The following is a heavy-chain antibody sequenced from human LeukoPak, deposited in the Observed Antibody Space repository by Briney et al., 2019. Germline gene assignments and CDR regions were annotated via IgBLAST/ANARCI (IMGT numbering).Heavy chain of an antibody. Sequence: GGSLRLSCEASGFTFSSFWMHWVRQAPGKGLAWVSRINGDGSMTTYADSVKGRFTISRDNAKNSLYLQMNSLRAEDTAVYYCAELGITMIGGVWGKGTTVTISS. CDR2: INGDGSMT. CDR1: GFTFSSFW. J-gene: IGHJ6*04. CDR3: AELGITMIGGV. D-gene: IGHD3-10*02. V-gene: IGHV3-74*01.